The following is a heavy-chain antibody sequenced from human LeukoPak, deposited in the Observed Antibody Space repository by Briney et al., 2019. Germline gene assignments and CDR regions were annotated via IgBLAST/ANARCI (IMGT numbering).Heavy chain of an antibody. Sequence: ASVKVSCKAPGYTFPNYVMGWVRQAPGQGLEWMGLNIVYNDHTNHAESLHDRVTMTTDTSTNTAYMELRSLRSDDTAVYYCARYSGIILVRGARFRENDHYDMDVWGKGTTVTVSS. CDR3: ARYSGIILVRGARFRENDHYDMDV. CDR1: GYTFPNYV. J-gene: IGHJ6*04. D-gene: IGHD3-10*01. CDR2: NIVYNDHT. V-gene: IGHV1-18*04.